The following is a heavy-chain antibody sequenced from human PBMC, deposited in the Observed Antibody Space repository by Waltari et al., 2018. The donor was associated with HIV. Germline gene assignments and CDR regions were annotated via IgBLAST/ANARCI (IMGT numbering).Heavy chain of an antibody. V-gene: IGHV3-23*01. D-gene: IGHD1-26*01. CDR1: GLTFASYG. CDR2: TACISST. J-gene: IGHJ6*02. Sequence: EVQLLESGGGFVQPGGSLRLSCAASGLTFASYGMTWARQAPGKGLWWVSATACISSTRVSDSVKGRFTISRDDSTNTGYLQMNSLRAEDSAVYYCAKDRLWSNSDYYYGMDVWGPGTTVTVSS. CDR3: AKDRLWSNSDYYYGMDV.